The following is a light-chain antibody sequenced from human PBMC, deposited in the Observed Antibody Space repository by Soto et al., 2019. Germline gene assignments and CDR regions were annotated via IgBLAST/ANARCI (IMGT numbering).Light chain of an antibody. Sequence: EIVMTQSPATLSVSPGGRATLSCRASPGVGNNLAWYQQKPGLAPRLLIFDTFTRATGVPAKFSGSGSGTEFTLTISSLQSEDFAIYYCQQYNSWPPALTFGGGTKVEIK. CDR3: QQYNSWPPALT. J-gene: IGKJ4*01. CDR2: DTF. V-gene: IGKV3-15*01. CDR1: PGVGNN.